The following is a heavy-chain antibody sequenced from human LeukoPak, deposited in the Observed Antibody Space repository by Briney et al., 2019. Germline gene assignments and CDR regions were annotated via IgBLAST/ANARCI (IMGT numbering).Heavy chain of an antibody. D-gene: IGHD1-26*01. Sequence: GESLKISCKGSGYSFTTYWIVWVRQMPGKGLEWMGIIYPGDSDTRYSPSFQGQVTISADKSINTAYLQWSSLKASDSAIYYCARLSIVEATLNFSHYRGLPTLVNV. CDR2: IYPGDSDT. J-gene: IGHJ4*02. CDR3: ARLSIVEATLNFSHY. CDR1: GYSFTTYW. V-gene: IGHV5-51*01.